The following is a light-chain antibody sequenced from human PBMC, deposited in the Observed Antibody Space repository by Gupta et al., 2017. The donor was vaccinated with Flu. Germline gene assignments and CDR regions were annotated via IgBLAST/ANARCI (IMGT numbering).Light chain of an antibody. Sequence: QSAPTQPRSVSGSPGQSVTISCTGTSNDVGSSNRVSWYEQRPDKAPKLILYDVTERPSGVPDRFSGSKSGNTASLTISGLQADDEADYYCSSHAVRVTWVFGTGTTVTVL. J-gene: IGLJ1*01. CDR1: SNDVGSSNR. CDR2: DVT. V-gene: IGLV2-11*01. CDR3: SSHAVRVTWV.